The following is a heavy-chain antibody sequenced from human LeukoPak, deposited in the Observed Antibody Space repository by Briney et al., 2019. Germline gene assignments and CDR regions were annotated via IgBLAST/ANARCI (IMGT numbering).Heavy chain of an antibody. CDR3: ALGVYYDSNKDAFDI. Sequence: SETLSLTCAVYGGSFSGYYWSWIRQPPGKGLEWIGEINHSGSTYYNPSLKSRVTISVDTSKNQFSLKLSSVTAADTAVYYCALGVYYDSNKDAFDIWGQGTMVTVSS. CDR2: INHSGST. J-gene: IGHJ3*02. D-gene: IGHD3-22*01. CDR1: GGSFSGYY. V-gene: IGHV4-34*01.